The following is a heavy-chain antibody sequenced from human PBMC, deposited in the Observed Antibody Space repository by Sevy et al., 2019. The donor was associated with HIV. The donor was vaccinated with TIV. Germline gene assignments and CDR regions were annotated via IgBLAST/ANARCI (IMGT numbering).Heavy chain of an antibody. V-gene: IGHV4-4*07. CDR1: GGSISSYC. Sequence: SETLSLTCTVSGGSISSYCWSWVRQPAGKGLEWIGRIYPSGITNYNPSLKSRVTMSVDTSKNQFSLNLSSVTAADTAVYYCARGWCRSAHCYYDYWGQGTLVTVSS. J-gene: IGHJ4*02. D-gene: IGHD2-8*01. CDR2: IYPSGIT. CDR3: ARGWCRSAHCYYDY.